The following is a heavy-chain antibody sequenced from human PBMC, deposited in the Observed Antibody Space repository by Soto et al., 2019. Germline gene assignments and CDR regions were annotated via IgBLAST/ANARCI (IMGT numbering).Heavy chain of an antibody. J-gene: IGHJ6*02. Sequence: QVQLVQSGGEVKKPGSSVTVSCTASGGTFGNSAISWVRQAPGQGLEWMGGIIPIFPTTDYAQKFQGRVTNTADEPTSTAYRDLTSLRAEDTAVYYCARDKDRLQFGGNYFYGMDVCGPGTTDTVAS. D-gene: IGHD5-12*01. V-gene: IGHV1-69*12. CDR3: ARDKDRLQFGGNYFYGMDV. CDR1: GGTFGNSA. CDR2: IIPIFPTT.